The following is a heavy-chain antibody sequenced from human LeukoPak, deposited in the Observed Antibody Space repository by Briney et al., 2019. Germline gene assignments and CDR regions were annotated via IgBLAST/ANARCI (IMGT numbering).Heavy chain of an antibody. Sequence: ASVKVSCKASGYTFTSYDINWVRQAIGQGLEWMGWMNPNSGNTGYAQKFQGRVTITRNTSISTAYMELSSLRSEDTAVYYCARGRITIFGVIGVYWGQGTLVTVSS. V-gene: IGHV1-8*03. CDR2: MNPNSGNT. D-gene: IGHD3-3*01. CDR3: ARGRITIFGVIGVY. J-gene: IGHJ4*02. CDR1: GYTFTSYD.